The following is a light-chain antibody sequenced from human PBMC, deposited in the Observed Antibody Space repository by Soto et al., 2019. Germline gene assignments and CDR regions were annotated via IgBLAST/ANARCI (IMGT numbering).Light chain of an antibody. Sequence: QSVLSQPAYVSGSPGQSITISCTATISDVGGFNYVSWVQQHPGKAPKLMIYEVSNRPSGVSNRFSGSKSGNTASLTISGLQAEDEADYYCRSYTSISTYVFGTGTKVTVL. V-gene: IGLV2-14*01. CDR2: EVS. J-gene: IGLJ1*01. CDR1: ISDVGGFNY. CDR3: RSYTSISTYV.